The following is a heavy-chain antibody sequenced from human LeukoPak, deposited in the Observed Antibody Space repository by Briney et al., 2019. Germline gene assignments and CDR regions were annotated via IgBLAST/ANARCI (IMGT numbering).Heavy chain of an antibody. CDR3: AREWTSGDGSGYPYYFDY. CDR1: GGSMSSFY. J-gene: IGHJ4*02. D-gene: IGHD3-22*01. Sequence: PSETLSLTCTVSGGSMSSFYWDWIRQPAGKGLQWIGRIYTSGVTNYNPSLKSRVTMSVDTSKNQFCLKLSSVTAADTAVYYCAREWTSGDGSGYPYYFDYWGPGTLVTVSS. CDR2: IYTSGVT. V-gene: IGHV4-4*07.